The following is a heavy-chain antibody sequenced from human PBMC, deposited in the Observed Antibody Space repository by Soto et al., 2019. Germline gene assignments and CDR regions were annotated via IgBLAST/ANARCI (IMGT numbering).Heavy chain of an antibody. Sequence: QVQLQESGPGLVKPSETLSLTCTVSGGSISSYYWSWIRQPPGKGLEWIGYIYYSGSTNYNPSLKSRVTIAVDTSKKQFSLKLSSVTAADTAVYYCAMTVGAPPTFDYWGQGTLVTVSS. V-gene: IGHV4-59*01. CDR2: IYYSGST. CDR3: AMTVGAPPTFDY. D-gene: IGHD1-26*01. CDR1: GGSISSYY. J-gene: IGHJ4*02.